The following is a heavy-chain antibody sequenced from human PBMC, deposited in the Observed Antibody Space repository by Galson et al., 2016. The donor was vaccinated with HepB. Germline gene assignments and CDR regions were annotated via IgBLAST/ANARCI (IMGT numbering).Heavy chain of an antibody. Sequence: SVKVSCKASQYTFTNYAMHWVRQAHGHRPQWMGWIPPGPGHTKYSEMFPGRVTFTPVPSSRTAYMERNSLRSEDTAVYDCTREVNGFFAYWGQGTLVTVSS. J-gene: IGHJ4*02. D-gene: IGHD2-8*01. CDR3: TREVNGFFAY. CDR1: QYTFTNYA. CDR2: IPPGPGHT. V-gene: IGHV1-3*01.